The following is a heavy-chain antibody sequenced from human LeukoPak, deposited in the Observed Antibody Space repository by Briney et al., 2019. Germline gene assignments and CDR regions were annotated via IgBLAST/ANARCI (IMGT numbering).Heavy chain of an antibody. CDR1: GGSISSYY. Sequence: SETLSLTCTVSGGSISSYYWSWIRRPPGKGLEWIGYIYYSGSTNYNPSLKSRVTISVDTSKNQFSLKLSSVTAADTAVYYCARGPEKSGGYYYYYYMDVWGKGTTVTVSS. D-gene: IGHD3-3*01. CDR3: ARGPEKSGGYYYYYYMDV. CDR2: IYYSGST. V-gene: IGHV4-59*01. J-gene: IGHJ6*03.